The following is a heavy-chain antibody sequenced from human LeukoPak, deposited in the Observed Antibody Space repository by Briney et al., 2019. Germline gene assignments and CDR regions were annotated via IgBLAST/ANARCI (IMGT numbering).Heavy chain of an antibody. CDR2: INPNSGGT. J-gene: IGHJ5*02. V-gene: IGHV1-2*02. D-gene: IGHD2-2*03. CDR3: ARDYGYCSSTSCYALNWFDP. Sequence: GASVKVSCKASGYTFTGYYMHWVRQAPGQGLEWMGSINPNSGGTNYAQKFQGRVTMTRDTSISTAYMELSRLRSDDTAVYYCARDYGYCSSTSCYALNWFDPWGQRTQVTVSS. CDR1: GYTFTGYY.